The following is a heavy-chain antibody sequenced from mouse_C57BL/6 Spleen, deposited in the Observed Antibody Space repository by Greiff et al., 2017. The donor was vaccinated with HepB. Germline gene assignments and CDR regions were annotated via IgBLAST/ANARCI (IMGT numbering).Heavy chain of an antibody. CDR3: ARDRNYFDY. J-gene: IGHJ2*01. CDR2: ISYDGSN. Sequence: EVQLQQSGPGLVKPSQSLSLTCSVTGYSITSGYYWNWIRQFPGNKLEWMGYISYDGSNNYNPSLKNRISITRDTSKNQFFLKLNSVTTEDTATYYCARDRNYFDYGGQGTTLTVSS. V-gene: IGHV3-6*01. CDR1: GYSITSGYY.